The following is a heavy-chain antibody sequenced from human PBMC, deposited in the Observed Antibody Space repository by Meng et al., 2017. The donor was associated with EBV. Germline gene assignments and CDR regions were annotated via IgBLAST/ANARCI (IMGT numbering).Heavy chain of an antibody. CDR1: GFSLSTSGVG. CDR3: AHRRDEYSSSWYGWFDP. CDR2: IYWDDDK. V-gene: IGHV2-5*02. D-gene: IGHD6-13*01. J-gene: IGHJ5*02. Sequence: QTPSKGPRPPLLKPPPTPTLTCTFSGFSLSTSGVGVGWIRQPPGKALEWLALIYWDDDKRYSPSLKSRLTITKDTSKTQVVLTMTNMDPVDTATYYCAHRRDEYSSSWYGWFDPWGQGTLVTVSS.